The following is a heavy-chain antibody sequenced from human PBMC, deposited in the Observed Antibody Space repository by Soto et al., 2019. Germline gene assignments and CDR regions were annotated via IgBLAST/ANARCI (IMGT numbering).Heavy chain of an antibody. Sequence: GGSLRLSCAASGFTFSSYAMSWVRQAPGKGLEWVSAISGSGGRKYYGDSVKGRFTISRDNSKNTLYLQMNSLRAEDTDVYYCAKVGPITIVGVVTPTWFAPWGQGTLVTVSS. D-gene: IGHD3-3*01. CDR1: GFTFSSYA. CDR2: ISGSGGRK. V-gene: IGHV3-23*01. CDR3: AKVGPITIVGVVTPTWFAP. J-gene: IGHJ5*02.